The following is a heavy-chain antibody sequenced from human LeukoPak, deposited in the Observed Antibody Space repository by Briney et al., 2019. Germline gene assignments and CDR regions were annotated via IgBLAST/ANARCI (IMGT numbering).Heavy chain of an antibody. V-gene: IGHV3-23*01. D-gene: IGHD1-14*01. CDR2: ISGSGGST. CDR3: ARDIRAYYYYGMDV. CDR1: GFTFSSYA. Sequence: SGGSLRLSCAASGFTFSSYAMSWVRQAPGKGLEWVSAISGSGGSTYYADSVKGRFTISRDNSKNTLYLQMNSLRAEDTAVYYCARDIRAYYYYGMDVWGQGTTVTVSS. J-gene: IGHJ6*02.